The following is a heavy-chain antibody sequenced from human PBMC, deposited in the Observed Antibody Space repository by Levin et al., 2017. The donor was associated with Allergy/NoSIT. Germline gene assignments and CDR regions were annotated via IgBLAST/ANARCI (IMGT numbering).Heavy chain of an antibody. CDR3: AKDHGASRWTDYYYYGMEV. Sequence: GESLKISCAASGFTFSSYGMHWVRQAPGKGLEWVAVTSNDGSNKYYTDSVKGRFTISRDNSKNTLYLQMNSLRAEDTAVYYCAKDHGASRWTDYYYYGMEVWGQGTTVTVSS. CDR1: GFTFSSYG. V-gene: IGHV3-30*18. CDR2: TSNDGSNK. D-gene: IGHD3/OR15-3a*01. J-gene: IGHJ6*02.